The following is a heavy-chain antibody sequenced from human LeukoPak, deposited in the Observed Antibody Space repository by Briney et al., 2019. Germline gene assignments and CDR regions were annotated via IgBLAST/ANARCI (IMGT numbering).Heavy chain of an antibody. Sequence: ASVKVSCKASGYTFTSYGISWVRQAPGQGLEWMGWISAYNGNTNYAQKLQGRVTMTTDTPTSTAYMELRSLRSDDTAVYYCARTPTFENYYDSSGPSLFQHWGQGTLVTVSS. J-gene: IGHJ1*01. D-gene: IGHD3-22*01. CDR1: GYTFTSYG. CDR3: ARTPTFENYYDSSGPSLFQH. V-gene: IGHV1-18*01. CDR2: ISAYNGNT.